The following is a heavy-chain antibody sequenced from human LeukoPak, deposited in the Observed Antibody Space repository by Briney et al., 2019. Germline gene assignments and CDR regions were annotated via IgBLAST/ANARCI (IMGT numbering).Heavy chain of an antibody. CDR3: AKAITMVRGVIIGADY. CDR1: GFTFSNYG. J-gene: IGHJ4*02. Sequence: GGSLRLSCEASGFTFSNYGMHWVRQAPGKGLEWVAVISYDGSNKYYADSVKGRFTISRDNSKNTLYLQMNSLRAEDTAVYYCAKAITMVRGVIIGADYWGQGTLVTVSS. V-gene: IGHV3-30*18. D-gene: IGHD3-10*01. CDR2: ISYDGSNK.